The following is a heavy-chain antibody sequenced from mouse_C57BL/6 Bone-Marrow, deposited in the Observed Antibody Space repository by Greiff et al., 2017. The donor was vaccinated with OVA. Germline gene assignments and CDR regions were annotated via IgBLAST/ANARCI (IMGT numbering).Heavy chain of an antibody. Sequence: VQLQQSGAELARPGASVKLSCKASGYTFTSYGISWVKQRPGQGLEWIGDIYPGSGSTNYNEKFKSKATLTVDTSSSTAYMQLSSLTSEDSAVYYCARKLSYYFDYWGQGTTLTVSS. CDR1: GYTFTSYG. V-gene: IGHV1-55*01. CDR3: ARKLSYYFDY. CDR2: IYPGSGST. J-gene: IGHJ2*01.